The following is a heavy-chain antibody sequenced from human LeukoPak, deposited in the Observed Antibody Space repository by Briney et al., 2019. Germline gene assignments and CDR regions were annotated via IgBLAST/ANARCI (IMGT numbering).Heavy chain of an antibody. D-gene: IGHD4/OR15-4a*01. CDR3: ARRAGAYSHPYDY. J-gene: IGHJ4*02. V-gene: IGHV4-61*02. CDR1: GGSINGGNYY. Sequence: PSETLSLTCTVSGGSINGGNYYWTWLRQPAGKGLEWIGRISPSGSTNHNPSLTSRVTISVDTSKNQFSLKLNFVTAADTAVYFCARRAGAYSHPYDYWGQGTLVTVSS. CDR2: ISPSGST.